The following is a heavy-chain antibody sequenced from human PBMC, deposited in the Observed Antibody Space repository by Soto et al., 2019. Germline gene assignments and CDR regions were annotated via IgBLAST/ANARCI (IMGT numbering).Heavy chain of an antibody. CDR1: GFTFSNAW. Sequence: LRLSCAASGFTFSNAWMSWVRQAPGKGLEWVGRIKSKTDGGTTDYAAPVKGRFTISRDDSKNTLYLQMNSLKTEDTAVYYCTSWSAYYYDSSGHSRAFDIWGQGTMVTVSS. D-gene: IGHD3-22*01. J-gene: IGHJ3*02. CDR2: IKSKTDGGTT. V-gene: IGHV3-15*01. CDR3: TSWSAYYYDSSGHSRAFDI.